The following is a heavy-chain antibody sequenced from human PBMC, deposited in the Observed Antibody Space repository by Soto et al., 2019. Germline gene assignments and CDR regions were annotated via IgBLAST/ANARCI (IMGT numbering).Heavy chain of an antibody. CDR2: ISAYNGNT. Sequence: GASVKVSCKGSGYTFTSYGISWVRQAPGQGLEWMGWISAYNGNTNYAQKLQGRVTMTTDTSTSTAYMELRSLRSDDTAVYYCARAIYDSSGYYYVPFDYWGQGTLVTVSS. D-gene: IGHD3-22*01. J-gene: IGHJ4*02. V-gene: IGHV1-18*01. CDR1: GYTFTSYG. CDR3: ARAIYDSSGYYYVPFDY.